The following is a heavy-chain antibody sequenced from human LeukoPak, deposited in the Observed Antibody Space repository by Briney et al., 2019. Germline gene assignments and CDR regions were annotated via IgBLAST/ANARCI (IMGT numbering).Heavy chain of an antibody. J-gene: IGHJ4*02. CDR2: IYPSGGRT. Sequence: ASVKVSCKASGYTFTSYNMHWVRQAPGQGLEWMGIIYPSGGRTNYAQKFQGRVTMTRDTSTSTVYMDLSSLRSEDTAVYCCARDGPGIDYWGQGTLITVSS. CDR3: ARDGPGIDY. D-gene: IGHD3-10*01. V-gene: IGHV1-46*01. CDR1: GYTFTSYN.